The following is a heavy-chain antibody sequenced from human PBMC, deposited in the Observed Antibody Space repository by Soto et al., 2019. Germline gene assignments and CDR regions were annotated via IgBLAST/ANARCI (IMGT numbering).Heavy chain of an antibody. D-gene: IGHD6-13*01. CDR2: ISGSGGST. CDR3: IWQQDFYYGRAV. CDR1: GFTFSSYA. Sequence: PGGSLRLSCAASGFTFSSYAMSWVRQAPGKGLEWVSAISGSGGSTYYADSVKGRFTISRDDSRNTVYLQMNSLKPEDTALYYCIWQQDFYYGRAVWGQGTTVTVSS. V-gene: IGHV3-23*01. J-gene: IGHJ6*02.